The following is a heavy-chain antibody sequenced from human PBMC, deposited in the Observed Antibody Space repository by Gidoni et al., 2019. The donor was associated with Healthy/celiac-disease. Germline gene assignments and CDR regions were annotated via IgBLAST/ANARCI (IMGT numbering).Heavy chain of an antibody. CDR3: ARLGSSGWYYFDY. J-gene: IGHJ4*02. D-gene: IGHD6-19*01. Sequence: QVQLQESGPGLVKPSETLSLTCAVSGYSISSCYYWGWIRQPPGKGLEWIGSIYHSGSTYYNPSLKSRVTISVDTSKNQFSLKLSSVTAADTAVYYCARLGSSGWYYFDYWGQGTLVTVSS. CDR1: GYSISSCYY. V-gene: IGHV4-38-2*01. CDR2: IYHSGST.